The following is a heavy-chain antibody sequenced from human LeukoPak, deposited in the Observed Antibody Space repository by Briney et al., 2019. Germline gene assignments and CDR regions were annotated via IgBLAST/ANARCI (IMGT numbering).Heavy chain of an antibody. CDR3: AMLQTGASSDRWFDP. D-gene: IGHD6-19*01. CDR1: GYSFTNYW. J-gene: IGHJ5*02. CDR2: IYPGDSDT. V-gene: IGHV5-51*01. Sequence: GESLKISCKVSGYSFTNYWIAWVRQMPGKGLGWMGIIYPGDSDTRYSPSFQGQVTISADKSITTAYLQWSSLKASDTAMYYCAMLQTGASSDRWFDPWGQGTLVTVSS.